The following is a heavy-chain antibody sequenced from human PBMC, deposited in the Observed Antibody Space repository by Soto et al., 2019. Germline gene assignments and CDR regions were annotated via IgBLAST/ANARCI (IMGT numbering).Heavy chain of an antibody. D-gene: IGHD4-17*01. J-gene: IGHJ5*02. Sequence: GAPGKGSRKAFGYTFTNYSMHLVRQAPGQRLEWMGWINAGNGNTKYSQKFQGRVTITRDTSASTAYMELSSLRSEDTAVYYCARPRPDYANWFDPWGQGTLVTVSS. V-gene: IGHV1-3*01. CDR1: GYTFTNYS. CDR3: ARPRPDYANWFDP. CDR2: INAGNGNT.